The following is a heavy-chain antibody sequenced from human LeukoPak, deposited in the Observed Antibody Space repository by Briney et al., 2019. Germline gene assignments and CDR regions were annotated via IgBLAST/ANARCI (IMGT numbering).Heavy chain of an antibody. CDR1: GFTFSSYA. V-gene: IGHV3-53*04. CDR3: AREGSGYFDY. Sequence: PGGSLRLSCAASGFTFSSYAMSWVRQAPGKGLEWVSVIYSGGSTYYADSVKGRFTISRHNSKNTLYLQMNSLRAEDTAVYYCAREGSGYFDYWGQGTLVTVSS. J-gene: IGHJ4*02. CDR2: IYSGGST.